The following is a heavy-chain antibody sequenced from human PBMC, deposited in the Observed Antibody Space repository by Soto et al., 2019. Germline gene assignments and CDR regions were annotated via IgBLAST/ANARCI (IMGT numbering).Heavy chain of an antibody. CDR3: ARAGGVLVDC. V-gene: IGHV3-30-3*01. D-gene: IGHD2-8*02. CDR2: KTYDGSNK. Sequence: QVQLGESGGGVVHPGRSLRLSCAASGFMFSSYAMHWVRQAPGKGLEWVAVKTYDGSNKYYADSVKGRFTISRDTSKNPLYLQMNSLRAEDTAVYYCARAGGVLVDCWGQRNRVNVSS. J-gene: IGHJ4*02. CDR1: GFMFSSYA.